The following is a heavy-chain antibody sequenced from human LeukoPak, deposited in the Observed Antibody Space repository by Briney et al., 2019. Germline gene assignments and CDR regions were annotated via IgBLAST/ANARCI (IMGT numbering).Heavy chain of an antibody. Sequence: SETLSLTCTVSGGSISSYYWSWIRQPPGKGLEWIGYIYYSGSTNYNPSLKSRVTISVDTSKNQFSLKLTSVTAADTAVYYCAREGHYGDYGAYYYYYYMDVWGKGTTVTISS. D-gene: IGHD4-17*01. V-gene: IGHV4-59*01. CDR3: AREGHYGDYGAYYYYYYMDV. CDR2: IYYSGST. CDR1: GGSISSYY. J-gene: IGHJ6*03.